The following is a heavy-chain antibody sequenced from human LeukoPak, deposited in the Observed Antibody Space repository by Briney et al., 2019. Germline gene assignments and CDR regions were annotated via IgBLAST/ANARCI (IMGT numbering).Heavy chain of an antibody. CDR3: ARHGTLGSTTYPLDY. J-gene: IGHJ4*02. CDR2: IYYSGST. D-gene: IGHD1-26*01. CDR1: GYTFTTYG. V-gene: IGHV4-59*08. Sequence: LSCKASGYTFTTYGISWIRQAPGKGLEWIGNIYYSGSTNYNPSLKSRVTVSVDTSKNQFSLKLSSVTAADTAVYYCARHGTLGSTTYPLDYWGQGTLVTVSS.